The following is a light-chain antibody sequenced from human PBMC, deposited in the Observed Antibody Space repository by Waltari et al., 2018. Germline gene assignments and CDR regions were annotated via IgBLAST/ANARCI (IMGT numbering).Light chain of an antibody. CDR1: QSLLHSNGYNY. Sequence: DIVMTQSPLSLPVTPGEPASISCRSSQSLLHSNGYNYLDWYLQKPGQSPQLLIYLGSNRASGVPDRFSDSGSGTDFTLKISRVEAEDVGVYYCMQALQTWCTFGQGTKLEIK. J-gene: IGKJ2*02. CDR3: MQALQTWCT. CDR2: LGS. V-gene: IGKV2-28*01.